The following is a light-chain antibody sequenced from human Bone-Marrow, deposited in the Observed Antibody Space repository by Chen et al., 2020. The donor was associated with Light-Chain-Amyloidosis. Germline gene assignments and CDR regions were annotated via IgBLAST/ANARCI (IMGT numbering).Light chain of an antibody. J-gene: IGLJ2*01. CDR1: DLPTKY. V-gene: IGLV3-25*03. CDR3: QSADSSGTYEVI. CDR2: RDT. Sequence: SYELTQPPSVSLSPGQTARITCSGDDLPTKYAYWYQQKPGQAPVLVIHRDTERPSGISERFSGSSSGHTATLTISGVQAEDEADYHCQSADSSGTYEVIFGGGTKLTV.